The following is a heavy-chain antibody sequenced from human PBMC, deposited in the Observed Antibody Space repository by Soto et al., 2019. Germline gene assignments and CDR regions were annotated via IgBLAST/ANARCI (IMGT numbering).Heavy chain of an antibody. V-gene: IGHV4-30-4*01. CDR3: ARDVAHGYTENV. J-gene: IGHJ3*01. Sequence: KSSETLSLTCTVSGGSVGSGEYYYSWIRQPPGKGLEWIGYIYDSGIPNYTPSLKGRVTMSLDRSNNQVSLKLSSVTAADTAVYFCARDVAHGYTENVWGQGTMVTVSS. CDR2: IYDSGIP. CDR1: GGSVGSGEYY. D-gene: IGHD5-18*01.